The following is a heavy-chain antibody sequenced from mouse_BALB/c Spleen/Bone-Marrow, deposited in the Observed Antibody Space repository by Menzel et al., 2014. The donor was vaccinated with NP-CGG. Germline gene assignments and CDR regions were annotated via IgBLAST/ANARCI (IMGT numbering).Heavy chain of an antibody. CDR3: ARRYYGSSFSYFDY. V-gene: IGHV5-17*02. Sequence: VNLVESGGGLVQPGGSRKLSCAASGFTFSSFGMHWVRQAPEKGLEWVAYISSGSSTIHYTDTVKGRFTISRDNPKNTLFLQMTSLRSEDTAMYYCARRYYGSSFSYFDYWGQGTTLTVSS. D-gene: IGHD1-1*01. CDR2: ISSGSSTI. J-gene: IGHJ2*01. CDR1: GFTFSSFG.